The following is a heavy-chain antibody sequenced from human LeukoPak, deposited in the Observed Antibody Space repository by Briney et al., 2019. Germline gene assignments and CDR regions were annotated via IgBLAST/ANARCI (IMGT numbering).Heavy chain of an antibody. CDR3: ARDRMWYSSSSGIDY. J-gene: IGHJ4*02. CDR1: GYTFTSYG. CDR2: ISAYNGNT. D-gene: IGHD6-6*01. V-gene: IGHV1-18*01. Sequence: GASVKVSCKASGYTFTSYGISWVRHAPGQGLEWMGWISAYNGNTNYAQKLQGRVTMTTDTSTSTAYMELRSLRSDDTAVYYCARDRMWYSSSSGIDYWGQGTLVTVSS.